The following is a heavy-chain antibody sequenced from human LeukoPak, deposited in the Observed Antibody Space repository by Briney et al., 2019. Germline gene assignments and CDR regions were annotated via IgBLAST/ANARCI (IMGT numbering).Heavy chain of an antibody. J-gene: IGHJ6*02. D-gene: IGHD3-22*01. CDR2: ISGSGGST. CDR1: GFTFSSYA. CDR3: AKDRDSSGTYPKYRGCMDV. V-gene: IGHV3-23*01. Sequence: PGGSLRLSCAASGFTFSSYAMSWVRQAPGKGLGWVSAISGSGGSTYYADSVKGRFTISRDNSKNTLYLQMNSLRAEDTAVYYCAKDRDSSGTYPKYRGCMDVWGQGTTVTVSS.